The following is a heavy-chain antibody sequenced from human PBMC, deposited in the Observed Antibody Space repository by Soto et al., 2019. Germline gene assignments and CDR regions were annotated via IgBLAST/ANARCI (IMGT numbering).Heavy chain of an antibody. Sequence: SETLSLTCAVSGASVSGQYWSWIRQPPGKGLEWVGEIIPTVSTTYNPSLKSRLSFSLDTSKNHFSLNLSSVSVADTAVYYCARGGITMDWNYYYYGMDVWGQGTRVTVSS. CDR1: GASVSGQY. CDR2: IIPTVST. J-gene: IGHJ6*02. V-gene: IGHV4-34*01. D-gene: IGHD3-10*01. CDR3: ARGGITMDWNYYYYGMDV.